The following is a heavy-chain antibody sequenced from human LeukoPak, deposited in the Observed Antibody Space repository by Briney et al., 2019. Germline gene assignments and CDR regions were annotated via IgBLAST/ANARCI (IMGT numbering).Heavy chain of an antibody. CDR3: AKADYDSEFDY. CDR1: GGSFSGYY. J-gene: IGHJ4*02. Sequence: PSETLSLTCAVYGGSFSGYYWSWIRQPPGKGLEWIGEINHSGSTNYNPSLKSRVTISVDTSKNQFSLKLSSVTAADTAVYYCAKADYDSEFDYWGQGTLVTVSS. CDR2: INHSGST. V-gene: IGHV4-34*01. D-gene: IGHD3-22*01.